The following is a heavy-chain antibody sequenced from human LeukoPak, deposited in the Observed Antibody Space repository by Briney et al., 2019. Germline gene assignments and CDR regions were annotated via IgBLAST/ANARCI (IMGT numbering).Heavy chain of an antibody. CDR3: ARSDPLDY. CDR2: ISSSSSTI. Sequence: GGSLRLSCAASGFTFSSYSMNWVRQAPGKGLEWVSYISSSSSTIYCADSVKGRFTISRDNAKNSLYLQMNSLRAEDTAVYYCARSDPLDYWGQGTLVTVSS. CDR1: GFTFSSYS. J-gene: IGHJ4*02. V-gene: IGHV3-48*04.